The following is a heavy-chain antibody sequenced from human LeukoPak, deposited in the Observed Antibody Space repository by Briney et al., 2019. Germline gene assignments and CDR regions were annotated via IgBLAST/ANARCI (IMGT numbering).Heavy chain of an antibody. V-gene: IGHV4-39*01. CDR3: ARHEYSGSYYGLSWFDP. CDR2: IYYSGST. CDR1: GGSISSSGYY. D-gene: IGHD1-26*01. Sequence: SETQSLTCTVSGGSISSSGYYWGWIRQPPGKGLEWIARIYYSGSTYYNPSLKSRVTISVDTSKNQLSLKLSSLTAADTAVYYCARHEYSGSYYGLSWFDPWGQGTLVTVSS. J-gene: IGHJ5*02.